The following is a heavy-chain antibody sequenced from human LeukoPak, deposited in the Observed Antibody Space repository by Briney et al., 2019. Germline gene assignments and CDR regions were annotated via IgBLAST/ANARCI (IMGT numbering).Heavy chain of an antibody. Sequence: PSETLSLTCAVYGGSFSGYYWSWIRLPPGKGLEWIGEINHSGSTNYNPSLKSRVTISVDTSKNQFSLKLSSVTAADTAVYYYASCYYLAEGYYYMDVWGKGTTVTVSS. CDR1: GGSFSGYY. J-gene: IGHJ6*03. V-gene: IGHV4-34*01. CDR3: ASCYYLAEGYYYMDV. CDR2: INHSGST. D-gene: IGHD3-10*01.